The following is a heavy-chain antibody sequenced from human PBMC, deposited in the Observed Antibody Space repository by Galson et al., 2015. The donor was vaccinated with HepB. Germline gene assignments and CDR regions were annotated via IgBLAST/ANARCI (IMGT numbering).Heavy chain of an antibody. V-gene: IGHV3-7*03. J-gene: IGHJ6*03. Sequence: SLRLSCAASGFGFSTYWMIWVRQAPGKGLEWVATIKEDETEKYYVDSVKGRFTISRDNARNSLYLQLNSLRAADTAVYYCARGAVAEKRGPAHYFHMDVWGKGTTVTVS. CDR1: GFGFSTYW. CDR2: IKEDETEK. D-gene: IGHD6-19*01. CDR3: ARGAVAEKRGPAHYFHMDV.